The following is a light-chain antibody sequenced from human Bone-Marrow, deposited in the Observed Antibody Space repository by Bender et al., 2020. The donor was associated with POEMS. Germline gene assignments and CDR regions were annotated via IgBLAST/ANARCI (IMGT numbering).Light chain of an antibody. Sequence: QSALAQPPSASGSPGQSVTISCTGTSSDVGRYNHVSWYQQHPGKAPKLMIYELTKRPSGVPDRFSGSKSGSTASLTVSGHQAEDEADYYCSSYGDSDNWVFGGGTKLTVL. V-gene: IGLV2-8*01. J-gene: IGLJ3*02. CDR2: ELT. CDR3: SSYGDSDNWV. CDR1: SSDVGRYNH.